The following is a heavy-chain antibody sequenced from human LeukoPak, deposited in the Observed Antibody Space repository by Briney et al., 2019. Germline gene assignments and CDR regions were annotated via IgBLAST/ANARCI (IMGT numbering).Heavy chain of an antibody. Sequence: GGSLRLSCAASGFTFSSHSMNWVRQAPGKGLEWVSSISSSSSYIYYADSVKGRFTISRDNAKNSLYLQMNSLRAEDTAVYYCARDLLSYDSDDYWGQGTLVTVSS. J-gene: IGHJ4*02. CDR3: ARDLLSYDSDDY. D-gene: IGHD3-22*01. CDR2: ISSSSSYI. CDR1: GFTFSSHS. V-gene: IGHV3-21*01.